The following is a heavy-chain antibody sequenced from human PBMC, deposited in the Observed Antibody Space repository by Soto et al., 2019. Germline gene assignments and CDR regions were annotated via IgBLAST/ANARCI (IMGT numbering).Heavy chain of an antibody. CDR2: ISGSGCST. CDR3: ARGGATIFGVIDS. Sequence: GSLRVSCAASVFTFISYAMSWVRQAPGKGLEWVSAISGSGCSTYYADSVKGRFTMTRDTSTTNTVSLELTSLTSDDTAVYYCARGGATIFGVIDSWGQGTRVTVSS. D-gene: IGHD3-3*02. V-gene: IGHV3-23*01. J-gene: IGHJ4*02. CDR1: VFTFISYA.